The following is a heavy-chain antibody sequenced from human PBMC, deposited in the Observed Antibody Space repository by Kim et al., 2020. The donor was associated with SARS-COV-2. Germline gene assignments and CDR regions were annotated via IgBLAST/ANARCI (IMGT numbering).Heavy chain of an antibody. CDR2: IYYSGST. J-gene: IGHJ4*02. V-gene: IGHV4-31*03. Sequence: SETLSLTCTVSGGSISSGGYYWSWIRQHPGKGLEWIGYIYYSGSTYYNPSLKSRVTISVDTSKNQFSLKLSSVTAADTAVYYCVYGSGSYSVFDYWGQGTLVTVSS. CDR1: GGSISSGGYY. D-gene: IGHD3-10*01. CDR3: VYGSGSYSVFDY.